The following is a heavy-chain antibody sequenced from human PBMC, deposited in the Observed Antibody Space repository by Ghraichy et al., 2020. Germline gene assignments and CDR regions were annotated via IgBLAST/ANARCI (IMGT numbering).Heavy chain of an antibody. CDR3: AKEDSGYEYHDY. V-gene: IGHV3-30*18. CDR2: ISYDGSNK. Sequence: LSLTCAASGFTFSSYGMHWVRQAPGKGLEWVAVISYDGSNKYYADSVKGRFTISRDNSKNTLYLQMNSLRAEDTAVYYCAKEDSGYEYHDYWGQGTLVTVSS. J-gene: IGHJ4*02. D-gene: IGHD5-12*01. CDR1: GFTFSSYG.